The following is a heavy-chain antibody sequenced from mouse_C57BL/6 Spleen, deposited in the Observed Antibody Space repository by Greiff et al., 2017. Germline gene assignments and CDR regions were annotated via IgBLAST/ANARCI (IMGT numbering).Heavy chain of an antibody. CDR1: GFTFSSYG. D-gene: IGHD1-3*01. CDR3: ARRLTWSY. V-gene: IGHV1-53*01. CDR2: ISPSNGGT. J-gene: IGHJ4*01. Sequence: QVQLLQPGTGLVKPGASLKLSCKASGFTFSSYGMPWVRQSPGQSLEWVGTISPSNGGTNYHDKVKSKSTLTVDKSSNTAYLQLSSLTSADSAFKYWARRLTWSYWGQGTTLTVSS.